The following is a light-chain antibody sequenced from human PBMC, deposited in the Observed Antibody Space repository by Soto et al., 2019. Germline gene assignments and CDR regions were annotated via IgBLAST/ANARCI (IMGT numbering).Light chain of an antibody. J-gene: IGLJ1*01. Sequence: QSALTQPPSASGSPGQSVTISCTGTSSDVGDYNYVSWYQQHPGKAPKLMIYEVSKRPSGVPDRFSGSKSGNTASLTVSGLHAEDEADYYCSSYAGSNEYVFGTGTKLTVL. CDR3: SSYAGSNEYV. CDR2: EVS. V-gene: IGLV2-8*01. CDR1: SSDVGDYNY.